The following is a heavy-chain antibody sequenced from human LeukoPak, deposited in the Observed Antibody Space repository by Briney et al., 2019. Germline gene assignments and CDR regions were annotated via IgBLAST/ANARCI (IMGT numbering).Heavy chain of an antibody. V-gene: IGHV4-59*01. Sequence: SETLSLTCTVSGGSINSYYWSWIRQPPGERLEWIGYIYYSGSTNYNPSLKSRVTISVDTSKNQFSLKLSSVTAADTAVYYCAREGRTGTTFYYFDYWGQGTLVTVSS. CDR2: IYYSGST. D-gene: IGHD1-7*01. J-gene: IGHJ4*02. CDR3: AREGRTGTTFYYFDY. CDR1: GGSINSYY.